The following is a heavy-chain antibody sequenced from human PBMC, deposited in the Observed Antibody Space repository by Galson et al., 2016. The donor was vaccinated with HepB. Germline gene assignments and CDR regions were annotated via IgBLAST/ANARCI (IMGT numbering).Heavy chain of an antibody. J-gene: IGHJ4*02. CDR2: FITVLGTT. V-gene: IGHV1-69*13. CDR3: TRDRGQYYAL. Sequence: SVKVSCKGSGGTFSNIAINWVRQAPGQGLEWMGEFITVLGTTNYAQIFQDRVSITADESTSTVYMDLTSLRSEDTAVYFCTRDRGQYYALWGQGTLVTVSS. CDR1: GGTFSNIA. D-gene: IGHD2-2*01.